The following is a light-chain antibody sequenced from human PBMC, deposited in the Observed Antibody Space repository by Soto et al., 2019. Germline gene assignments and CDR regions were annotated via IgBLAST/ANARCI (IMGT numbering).Light chain of an antibody. CDR2: DAS. CDR3: QHRSNWIT. V-gene: IGKV3-11*01. Sequence: EVVLTQSPATLSLSPGERATLSCRASQSVGTYLAWYQQKPGQTPRLLMYDASNRAPGIPARFSGSGSGTDFSLTINSLEPEDFAVYYCQHRSNWITFGQGTRLEIK. CDR1: QSVGTY. J-gene: IGKJ5*01.